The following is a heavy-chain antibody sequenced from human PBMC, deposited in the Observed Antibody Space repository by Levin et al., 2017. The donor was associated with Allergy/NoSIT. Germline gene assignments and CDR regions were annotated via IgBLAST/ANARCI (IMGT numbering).Heavy chain of an antibody. CDR3: ARARGQVFPRGYFDY. D-gene: IGHD2-8*01. Sequence: GGSLRLSCTASGFTLSGYWMSWVRQVPGKRLEWVANIQQDGSEKYYVDSVKGRFTISRDNAENSLHLQMNSLRVEDTAVYYCARARGQVFPRGYFDYWGQGTLVTVSS. J-gene: IGHJ4*02. CDR1: GFTLSGYW. V-gene: IGHV3-7*01. CDR2: IQQDGSEK.